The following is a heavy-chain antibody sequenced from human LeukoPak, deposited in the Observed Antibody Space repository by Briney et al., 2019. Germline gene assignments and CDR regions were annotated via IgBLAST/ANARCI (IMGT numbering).Heavy chain of an antibody. V-gene: IGHV1-69*13. Sequence: SVKVSCKASGGTFSSYAISWVRQAPGQGLEWMGGIIPIFGTANYAQKFQGRVTITADESTSTAYMELSSLRSEDTAVYYCARDTRTPGYYKHYYYGMDVWGKGTTVTVSS. CDR3: ARDTRTPGYYKHYYYGMDV. J-gene: IGHJ6*04. CDR2: IIPIFGTA. CDR1: GGTFSSYA. D-gene: IGHD3-9*01.